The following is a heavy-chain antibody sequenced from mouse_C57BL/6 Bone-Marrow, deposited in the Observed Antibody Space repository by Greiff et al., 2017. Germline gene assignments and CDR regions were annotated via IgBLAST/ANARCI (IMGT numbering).Heavy chain of an antibody. CDR2: IYPGGGYT. CDR3: ARISGYSNYAPTY. J-gene: IGHJ4*01. CDR1: GYTFTNYW. D-gene: IGHD2-5*01. V-gene: IGHV1-63*01. Sequence: QVQLQQSGAELVRPGTSVKMSCKASGYTFTNYWIGWAKQRPGHGLEWIGDIYPGGGYTNYNEKFKGKSTLSADKSYSTAYMQFSSLTSEDSAINNCARISGYSNYAPTYWGQGTSVTVSS.